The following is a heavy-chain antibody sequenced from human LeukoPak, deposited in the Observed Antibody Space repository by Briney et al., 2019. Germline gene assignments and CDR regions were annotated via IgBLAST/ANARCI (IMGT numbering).Heavy chain of an antibody. Sequence: GGSLRLSCAASGFTFSSYAMSWVRQAPGKGVEWVSHIHFSPGYTYYADSVKGRFTISRDNSKNMLYLQMNSLRAEDTAVYYCAKGYTAAWYDFDYWGQGTLVTVSS. D-gene: IGHD5-12*01. CDR2: IHFSPGYT. CDR1: GFTFSSYA. CDR3: AKGYTAAWYDFDY. V-gene: IGHV3-23*01. J-gene: IGHJ4*02.